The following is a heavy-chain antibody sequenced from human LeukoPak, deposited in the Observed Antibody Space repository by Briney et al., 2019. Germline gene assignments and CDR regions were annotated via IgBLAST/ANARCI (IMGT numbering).Heavy chain of an antibody. CDR2: IGVDAGSI. J-gene: IGHJ4*02. V-gene: IGHV3-23*01. CDR1: GFGFSNYA. Sequence: GGSLRLSCAASGFGFSNYAMSWVRQAPGQGLEWVSGIGVDAGSIFYADSVKGRFAISRDNSKSTLYLQMNSLRAEDTAVYYCAKDPGGGYCSGGSCFYWGQGTLVTVSS. D-gene: IGHD2-15*01. CDR3: AKDPGGGYCSGGSCFY.